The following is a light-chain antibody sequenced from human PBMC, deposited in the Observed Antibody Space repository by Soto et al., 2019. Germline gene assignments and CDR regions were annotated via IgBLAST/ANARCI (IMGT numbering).Light chain of an antibody. CDR3: QQYMSYS. V-gene: IGKV1-5*01. J-gene: IGKJ1*01. CDR2: HAS. Sequence: IPMTQYPSSLCESXGDRVTIPCRPSLSISSCLARYQQKPGTAPKRLIYHASTSETGVPSRFSGSASGTESTLTISSLQPDDFATYYCQQYMSYSFGQGTKVDIK. CDR1: LSISSC.